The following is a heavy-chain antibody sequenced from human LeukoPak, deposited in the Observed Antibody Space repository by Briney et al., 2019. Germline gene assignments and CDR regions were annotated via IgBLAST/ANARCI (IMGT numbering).Heavy chain of an antibody. J-gene: IGHJ4*02. CDR1: GDRVFRDDVA. CDR2: TYYTSKWNN. D-gene: IGHD3-3*02. V-gene: IGHV6-1*01. Sequence: SQTLSLTCGLSGDRVFRDDVAWIWLRQSPSRGLDWLGRTYYTSKWNNDYAGSVKSRATINLDTAKNQLSLQLDSVTPEDSAVYFCARGIFSALDFWGQGTLVTVSS. CDR3: ARGIFSALDF.